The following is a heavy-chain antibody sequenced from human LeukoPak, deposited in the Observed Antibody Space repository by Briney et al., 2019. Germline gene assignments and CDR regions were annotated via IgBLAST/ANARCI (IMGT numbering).Heavy chain of an antibody. CDR3: ATLRIGFDS. J-gene: IGHJ5*01. CDR1: GFTFSSYA. CDR2: ISYDGSNK. V-gene: IGHV3-30-3*01. Sequence: GGSLRLSCAASGFTFSSYAMHWVRQAPGKGLEWVAVISYDGSNKYYADSVKGRFTISRDNANKLLFLQMDSLRADDTAIYYCATLRIGFDSWGQGTLVTVAS. D-gene: IGHD2-21*01.